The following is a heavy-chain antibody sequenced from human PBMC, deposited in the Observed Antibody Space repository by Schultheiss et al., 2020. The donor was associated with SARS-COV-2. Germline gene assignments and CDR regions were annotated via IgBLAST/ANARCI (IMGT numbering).Heavy chain of an antibody. CDR1: GGSFSGYY. CDR2: IYYSGST. J-gene: IGHJ3*02. CDR3: ARGDYDHAFDI. D-gene: IGHD4-17*01. Sequence: GSLRLSCAVYGGSFSGYYWSWIRQPPGKGLEWIGSIYYSGSTYYNPSLKSRVTISVDTSKNQFSLKLSSVTAADTAVYYCARGDYDHAFDIWGQGTMVTVSS. V-gene: IGHV4-34*01.